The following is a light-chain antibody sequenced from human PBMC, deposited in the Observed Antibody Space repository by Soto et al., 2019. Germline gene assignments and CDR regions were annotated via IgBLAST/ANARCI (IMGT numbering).Light chain of an antibody. V-gene: IGKV3-20*01. J-gene: IGKJ4*01. Sequence: EIVLTQSPGTLSLSPGERATLSCRASQSVSSSLAWYQQKPGQAPRLLIYDASSRATGIPDRFSGSGSGTDFTLTISRLEPEDFAVYYCQQYGSSPLTFGGGTKVDIK. CDR2: DAS. CDR3: QQYGSSPLT. CDR1: QSVSSS.